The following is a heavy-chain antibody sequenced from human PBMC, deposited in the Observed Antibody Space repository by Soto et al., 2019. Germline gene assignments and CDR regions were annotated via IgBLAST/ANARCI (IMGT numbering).Heavy chain of an antibody. Sequence: QVQLQESGPGLVKPSETLSLTCNVSGDSMSKYYWSWVRQPAGKGLEWIGRIWTSGSTNYNPSLKSRVTMSIDTSNKPFSLDLKSVTAADTAVYYCARTVGAAYYFDFWGQGVLVTVAS. CDR2: IWTSGST. CDR3: ARTVGAAYYFDF. J-gene: IGHJ4*02. D-gene: IGHD3-16*01. CDR1: GDSMSKYY. V-gene: IGHV4-4*07.